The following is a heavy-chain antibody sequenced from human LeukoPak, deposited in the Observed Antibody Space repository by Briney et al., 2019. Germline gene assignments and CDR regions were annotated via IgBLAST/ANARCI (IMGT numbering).Heavy chain of an antibody. CDR2: INHSGST. CDR3: ARHALATVTDPSFDY. Sequence: SETLSLTCAVYGGSFSGYYWRWSWIRQPPGKGLEWIGEINHSGSTNYNPSLKSRATISVDKSKNQCSLKLRSVTAADTAVYYCARHALATVTDPSFDYWGQGTLVTVSS. V-gene: IGHV4-34*01. J-gene: IGHJ4*02. CDR1: GGSFSGYY. D-gene: IGHD2-21*02.